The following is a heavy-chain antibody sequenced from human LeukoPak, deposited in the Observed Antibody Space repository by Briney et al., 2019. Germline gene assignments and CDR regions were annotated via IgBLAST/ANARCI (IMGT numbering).Heavy chain of an antibody. CDR1: GFTFSSYS. J-gene: IGHJ4*02. Sequence: PGGSLRLSCAASGFTFSSYSFNWVRQVPGKGLEWVSSITTTFYTYYTDSVKGRFTISRDNAKNSLYLQMISLRAEDTAVYYCAREGNGLLSKDLDYWGQGTLVTVSS. D-gene: IGHD2-15*01. CDR2: ITTTFYT. CDR3: AREGNGLLSKDLDY. V-gene: IGHV3-21*01.